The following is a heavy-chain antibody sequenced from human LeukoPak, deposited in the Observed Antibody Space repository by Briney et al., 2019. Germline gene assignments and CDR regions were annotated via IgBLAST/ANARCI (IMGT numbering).Heavy chain of an antibody. V-gene: IGHV4-59*08. CDR1: GXSFSGYY. CDR2: VHYSGST. CDR3: AKHLVATTPFFDY. J-gene: IGHJ4*02. D-gene: IGHD5-12*01. Sequence: SETLSLTCAVYGXSFSGYYWSWIRQSPGKGLEWIAFVHYSGSTNYNPSLKSRVSISMDTSRNQFSLRLSSVTAADTAVYYCAKHLVATTPFFDYWGQGTLVTVSS.